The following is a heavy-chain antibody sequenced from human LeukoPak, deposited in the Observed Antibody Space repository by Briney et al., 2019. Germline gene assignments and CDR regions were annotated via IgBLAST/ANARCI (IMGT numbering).Heavy chain of an antibody. Sequence: GGSLRLSCAASGFTVSSNYMSWVRQAPGKGLEWVSVIYAAGSIYYADSVKGRFTISRDNSQNTLYLQMNSLRAEDTAVYYCAKDLYYDILTGYYISYYYYGMDVWGQGTTVTVSS. CDR1: GFTVSSNY. CDR3: AKDLYYDILTGYYISYYYYGMDV. CDR2: IYAAGSI. V-gene: IGHV3-66*01. D-gene: IGHD3-9*01. J-gene: IGHJ6*02.